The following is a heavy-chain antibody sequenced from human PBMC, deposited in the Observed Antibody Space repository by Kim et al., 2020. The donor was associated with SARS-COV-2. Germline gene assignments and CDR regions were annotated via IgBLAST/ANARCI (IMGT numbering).Heavy chain of an antibody. D-gene: IGHD6-13*01. CDR3: ARCSIAAAGPCRY. J-gene: IGHJ4*02. CDR1: GGSISSSSYY. Sequence: SETLSLTCTVSGGSISSSSYYWGWIRQPPGKGLEWIGSIYYSGSTYYNPSLKSRVTISVDTSKNQFSLKLSSVTAADTAVYYCARCSIAAAGPCRYWGQGTLVTVSS. CDR2: IYYSGST. V-gene: IGHV4-39*07.